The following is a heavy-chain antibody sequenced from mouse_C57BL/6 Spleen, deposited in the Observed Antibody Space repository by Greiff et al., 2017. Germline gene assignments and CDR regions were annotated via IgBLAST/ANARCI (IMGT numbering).Heavy chain of an antibody. CDR3: ARERIYYYGSSYETY. CDR2: ISYDGSN. V-gene: IGHV3-6*01. D-gene: IGHD1-1*01. J-gene: IGHJ2*01. CDR1: GYSITSGYY. Sequence: EVKLMESGPGLVKPSQSLSLTCSVTGYSITSGYYWNWIRQFPGNKLEWMGYISYDGSNNYNPSLKNRISITRDTSKNQFFLKLNSVTTEDTATYYCARERIYYYGSSYETYWGQGTTLTVSS.